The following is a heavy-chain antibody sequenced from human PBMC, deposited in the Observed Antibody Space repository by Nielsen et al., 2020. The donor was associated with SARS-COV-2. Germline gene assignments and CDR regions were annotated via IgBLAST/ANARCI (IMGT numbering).Heavy chain of an antibody. CDR3: ATGAAAGTQNWFDP. CDR2: IYSCGST. J-gene: IGHJ5*02. D-gene: IGHD6-13*01. V-gene: IGHV3-66*03. Sequence: GESLKISCAASGFTVSSNYMSWVRQAPGKGLEWVSVIYSCGSTYYADSVKGRFTISRENSKNTLYLQMNSLRAEDTAVYYCATGAAAGTQNWFDPWGQGTLVTVSS. CDR1: GFTVSSNY.